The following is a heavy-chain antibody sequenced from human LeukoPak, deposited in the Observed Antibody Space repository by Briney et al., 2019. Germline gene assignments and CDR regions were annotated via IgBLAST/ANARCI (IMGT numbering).Heavy chain of an antibody. Sequence: GGSLRLSCAASGFTFSSYAMSWVRQAPGKGLEWVSAISGSGGSTYYADSVKGRFTISRDNSKNTLYLQMNSLRAEDTAVYYCAKDRSFSPWELKMDVWGQGTTVTVSS. CDR3: AKDRSFSPWELKMDV. CDR2: ISGSGGST. CDR1: GFTFSSYA. J-gene: IGHJ6*02. D-gene: IGHD3-10*01. V-gene: IGHV3-23*01.